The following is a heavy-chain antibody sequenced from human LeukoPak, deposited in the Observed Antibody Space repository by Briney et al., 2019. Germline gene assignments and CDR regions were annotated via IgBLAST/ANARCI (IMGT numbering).Heavy chain of an antibody. J-gene: IGHJ6*02. Sequence: GASVKVSCKASGYTFTSYGISWVRQAPGQGPEWMGWIIASNGNTDYAQNLQGRVAMTTDTSTSTAYMELRSLRSDDTAVYYCARRQADYYYYSKMDVWGQGTTVTVS. D-gene: IGHD2-15*01. CDR1: GYTFTSYG. CDR2: IIASNGNT. CDR3: ARRQADYYYYSKMDV. V-gene: IGHV1-18*01.